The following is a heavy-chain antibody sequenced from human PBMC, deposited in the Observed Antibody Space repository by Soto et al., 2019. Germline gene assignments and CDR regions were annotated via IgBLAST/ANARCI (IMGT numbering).Heavy chain of an antibody. V-gene: IGHV3-48*01. Sequence: GGSLRLSCAASGFSFSSFGMYWVRQAPGKGLEWVSYISSSSSTIYYADSVKGRFTISRDNAKNSLYLQMNSLRAEDTAVYYCARGAYYYDSSGLSYWGQGTLVTVSS. CDR3: ARGAYYYDSSGLSY. J-gene: IGHJ4*02. D-gene: IGHD3-22*01. CDR1: GFSFSSFG. CDR2: ISSSSSTI.